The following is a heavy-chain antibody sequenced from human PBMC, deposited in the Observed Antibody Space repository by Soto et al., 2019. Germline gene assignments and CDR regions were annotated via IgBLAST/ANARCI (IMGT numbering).Heavy chain of an antibody. CDR1: GGTFSSYT. CDR3: ARDQSYDFWSGYPTL. D-gene: IGHD3-3*01. J-gene: IGHJ4*02. V-gene: IGHV1-69*08. CDR2: IIPILGIA. Sequence: QVQLVQSGAEVKKPGSSVKVSCKASGGTFSSYTISWVRQAPGQGLEWMGRIIPILGIANCAQKFQGRVTITADKSTSTAYMELSSLRSEDTAVYYCARDQSYDFWSGYPTLWGQGTLVTVSS.